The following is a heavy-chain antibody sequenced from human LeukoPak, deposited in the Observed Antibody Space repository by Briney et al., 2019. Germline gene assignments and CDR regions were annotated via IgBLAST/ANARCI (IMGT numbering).Heavy chain of an antibody. V-gene: IGHV3-33*01. J-gene: IGHJ6*02. CDR2: IWYDGSHT. CDR1: GFSFSSYG. Sequence: GGSLRLSCAASGFSFSSYGMRWVRQAPGKGLEWVGDIWYDGSHTYYADSVKGRFTISRDNSMNTLYMQMNSLRGEDAAVYYCVRGGYCSGTSCAHYDGMDVWGQGATVTVSS. CDR3: VRGGYCSGTSCAHYDGMDV. D-gene: IGHD2-2*01.